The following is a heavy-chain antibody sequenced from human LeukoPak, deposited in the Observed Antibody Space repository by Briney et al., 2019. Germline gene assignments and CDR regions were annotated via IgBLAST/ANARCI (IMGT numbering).Heavy chain of an antibody. CDR1: GFIVSNYY. CDR2: MYTGGGR. J-gene: IGHJ4*02. CDR3: TRGQSYCGADCYSD. Sequence: GGSLRLSCAASGFIVSNYYMSWVRQPPGKGLEWVSVMYTGGGRYYGDSVKGRFTISRDNSKNTVFLQMNSLRVEDTALYYCTRGQSYCGADCYSDWGQGTLVTVSS. V-gene: IGHV3-66*01. D-gene: IGHD2-21*02.